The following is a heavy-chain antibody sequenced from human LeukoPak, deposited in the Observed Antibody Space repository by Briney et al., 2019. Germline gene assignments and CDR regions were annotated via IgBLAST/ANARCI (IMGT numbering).Heavy chain of an antibody. Sequence: SVKVSCKASGGTFSSYAISWVRQAPGQGLEWMGRIIPILGIANYAQKFQGRVTITADKSTSTAYMELSSLRSEDTAVYYCARDREEVWFGELLYGMDVWGQGTTVTVSS. CDR2: IIPILGIA. V-gene: IGHV1-69*04. CDR1: GGTFSSYA. D-gene: IGHD3-10*01. CDR3: ARDREEVWFGELLYGMDV. J-gene: IGHJ6*02.